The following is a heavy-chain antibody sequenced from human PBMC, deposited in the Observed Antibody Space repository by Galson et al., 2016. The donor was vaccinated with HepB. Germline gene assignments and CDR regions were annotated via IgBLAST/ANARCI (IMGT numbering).Heavy chain of an antibody. CDR3: ARAGFKGFSNGMDV. D-gene: IGHD2/OR15-2a*01. CDR2: INTDGSRT. J-gene: IGHJ6*02. V-gene: IGHV3-74*01. CDR1: GFTFSSYW. Sequence: SLRLSCAASGFTFSSYWMHWVRQAPGRGLVWVSRINTDGSRTNYADSVKGRVTISRDNAKNTLYLQMNSLRAEDTVVYYCARAGFKGFSNGMDVWGQGTTVTVSS.